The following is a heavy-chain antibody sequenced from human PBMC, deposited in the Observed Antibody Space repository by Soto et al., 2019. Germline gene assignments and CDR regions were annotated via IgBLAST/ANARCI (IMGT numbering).Heavy chain of an antibody. Sequence: GWSLRLSCASSGFTFSSCSMNWVRQAPGKGLEWVSFISGSGDTKYYADSVKGRFTISRDNAKNSLYLQMSSLRDEDTAVYYCAKYCSSDVCFDYWGQGTLVTVSS. D-gene: IGHD2-8*01. J-gene: IGHJ4*02. V-gene: IGHV3-48*02. CDR1: GFTFSSCS. CDR2: ISGSGDTK. CDR3: AKYCSSDVCFDY.